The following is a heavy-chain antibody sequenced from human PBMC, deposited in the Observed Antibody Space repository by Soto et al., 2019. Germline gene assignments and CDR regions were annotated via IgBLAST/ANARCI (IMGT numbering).Heavy chain of an antibody. CDR3: TRTLTPNPAEYFQH. CDR2: INPRGGTT. J-gene: IGHJ1*01. CDR1: GYTFTRYY. V-gene: IGHV1-46*03. Sequence: QVQLVQSGAEVKKPGASVKVSCKASGYTFTRYYMHWVRQAPGQGLEWMGMINPRGGTTNYAQNFQGRVTMTRDTSTSTVYMELSSLRSEDTAFYYCTRTLTPNPAEYFQHWGQGTLVTVSS.